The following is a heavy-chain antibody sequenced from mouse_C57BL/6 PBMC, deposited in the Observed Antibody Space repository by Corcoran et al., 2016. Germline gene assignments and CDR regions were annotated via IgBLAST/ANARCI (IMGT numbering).Heavy chain of an antibody. CDR1: GYSITSGYY. CDR3: ARGTVVAHWYFDV. CDR2: ISYDGSN. V-gene: IGHV3-6*01. Sequence: DVQLQESGPGLVKPSQSLSLTCSVTGYSITSGYYWNWIRQFPGNKLEWMGYISYDGSNNYNPSLKNRISITRDTSKNQFFLKLNSVTTEDTATYYCARGTVVAHWYFDVWGTGTTVTVSS. D-gene: IGHD1-1*01. J-gene: IGHJ1*03.